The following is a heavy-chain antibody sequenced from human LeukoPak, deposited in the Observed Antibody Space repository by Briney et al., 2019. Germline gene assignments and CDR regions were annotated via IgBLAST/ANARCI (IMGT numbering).Heavy chain of an antibody. Sequence: GGSLRLSCAASGFTFSSYAMSWVRQAPGKGLEWGSAISGSGGSAYYADSVKGRFTISKDNAKNTVYLQMNNLRAEDTAVYYCVSFYETYWGRGTLVAVSS. CDR3: VSFYETY. CDR2: ISGSGGSA. J-gene: IGHJ4*02. CDR1: GFTFSSYA. D-gene: IGHD2-2*01. V-gene: IGHV3-23*01.